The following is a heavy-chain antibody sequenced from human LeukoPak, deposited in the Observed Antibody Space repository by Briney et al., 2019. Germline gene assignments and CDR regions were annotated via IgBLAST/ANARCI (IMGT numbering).Heavy chain of an antibody. Sequence: RGSLRLSCVASGFTFSSYAMTWFRQAPGKGLEWVSSFSGGDGSPYHADSVKGRFTISRDNSKSTLYLQMNSLRAEDTAIYYCAKNGWLRSSGLWGDYWGQGALVTVSS. CDR3: AKNGWLRSSGLWGDY. CDR2: FSGGDGSP. V-gene: IGHV3-23*01. D-gene: IGHD5-12*01. J-gene: IGHJ4*02. CDR1: GFTFSSYA.